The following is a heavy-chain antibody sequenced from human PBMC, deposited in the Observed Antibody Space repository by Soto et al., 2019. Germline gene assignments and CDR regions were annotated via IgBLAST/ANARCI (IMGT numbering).Heavy chain of an antibody. CDR2: LYYGRSA. CDR1: GDSISSYY. V-gene: IGHV4-59*01. J-gene: IGHJ4*02. CDR3: ALRSMAVVPEY. D-gene: IGHD3-22*01. Sequence: QVQLQESGPGLVKPSETLSLTCAVSGDSISSYYCMWIRQPPGRGLESIGYLYYGRSANYNPSLKSRVTLSVDTSTNQCSLTLRSMTAADTAVYYCALRSMAVVPEYWGQGTLVTVSS.